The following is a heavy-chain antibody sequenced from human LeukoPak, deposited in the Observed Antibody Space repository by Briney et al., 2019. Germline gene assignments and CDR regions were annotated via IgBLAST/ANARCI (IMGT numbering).Heavy chain of an antibody. Sequence: ASVKFSCKASGYTFTSYAMHWVRQAPGQRLEWMGWINAGNGNTKYSQKFQGRVTITRDTSASTAYMELSSLRSEDTAVYYCAREARNYEVYFDYWGQGTLVTVSS. D-gene: IGHD3-22*01. J-gene: IGHJ4*02. CDR3: AREARNYEVYFDY. V-gene: IGHV1-3*01. CDR2: INAGNGNT. CDR1: GYTFTSYA.